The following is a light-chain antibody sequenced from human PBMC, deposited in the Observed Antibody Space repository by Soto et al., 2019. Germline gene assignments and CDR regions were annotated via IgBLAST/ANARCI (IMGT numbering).Light chain of an antibody. V-gene: IGLV7-43*01. CDR1: AGAVTSDYY. Sequence: QAVVTQEPSLTVSPGGTVTLTCASSAGAVTSDYYANWLQLKPGQAPRALIYSTSKKHSWTPARFSGSLLGGKAALTLSAVQPEDEADYYCLLYYGGAQVLFGGGTKLTVL. CDR3: LLYYGGAQVL. J-gene: IGLJ2*01. CDR2: STS.